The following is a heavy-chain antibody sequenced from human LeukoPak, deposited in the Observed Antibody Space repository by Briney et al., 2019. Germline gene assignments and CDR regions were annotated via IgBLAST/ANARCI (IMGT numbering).Heavy chain of an antibody. D-gene: IGHD1-26*01. CDR1: GFTFDDYA. Sequence: GGSLSLSCAASGFTFDDYAMHWVRQAPGKGLEWVSLISWDGGSTYYADSVKGRFTISRDNSKNSLYLQMNSLRAEDTALYYCAKDRSGYVDYWGQGTLVTVSS. J-gene: IGHJ4*02. CDR3: AKDRSGYVDY. V-gene: IGHV3-43D*03. CDR2: ISWDGGST.